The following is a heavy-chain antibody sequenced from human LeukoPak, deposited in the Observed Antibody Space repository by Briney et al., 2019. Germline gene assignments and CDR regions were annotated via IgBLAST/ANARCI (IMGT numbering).Heavy chain of an antibody. CDR2: ISGSGGST. V-gene: IGHV3-23*01. CDR3: ARVSHSGSLDMHFDI. D-gene: IGHD1-26*01. J-gene: IGHJ3*02. CDR1: GFTFSSYA. Sequence: GGSLSLSCAASGFTFSSYAMSWVRQAPGKGLEWVSAISGSGGSTYYADSVKGRFTISSDNSKNTLYLQMDSLRAEDTAVYYCARVSHSGSLDMHFDIWGQGTMVTVSS.